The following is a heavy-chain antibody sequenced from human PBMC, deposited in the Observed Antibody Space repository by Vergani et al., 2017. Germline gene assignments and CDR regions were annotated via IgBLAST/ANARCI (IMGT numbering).Heavy chain of an antibody. J-gene: IGHJ6*02. Sequence: QVQLVQSGAEVKKPGASVKVSCKASGYTFTSYGISWLRQAPGQGLEWMGWISAYNGKTNYAQKLQGRVTMTTDTSTSTAYMELRRLRSDDTAVYYCARDPDIVVVPAAPYYYYYYGMDVWGQGTTVTVSS. CDR1: GYTFTSYG. CDR3: ARDPDIVVVPAAPYYYYYYGMDV. V-gene: IGHV1-18*04. D-gene: IGHD2-2*01. CDR2: ISAYNGKT.